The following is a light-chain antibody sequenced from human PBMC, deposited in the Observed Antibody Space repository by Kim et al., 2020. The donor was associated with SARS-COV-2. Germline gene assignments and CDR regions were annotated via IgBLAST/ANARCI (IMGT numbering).Light chain of an antibody. CDR1: QGIRND. J-gene: IGKJ4*01. Sequence: AIQMTQSPSSLSASVGDRVTITCRASQGIRNDLGWYQQKPGRDPNLLIYATSTLQSGVPSRFSGSGSGTDFTLTISSLQPEDVATYYSLKDNDYPLTSGGGTKVDIK. CDR3: LKDNDYPLT. CDR2: ATS. V-gene: IGKV1-6*01.